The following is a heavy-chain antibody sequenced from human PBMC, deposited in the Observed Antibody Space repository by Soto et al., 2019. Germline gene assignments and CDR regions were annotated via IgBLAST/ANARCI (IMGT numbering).Heavy chain of an antibody. V-gene: IGHV4-59*01. CDR1: GGSIRSFY. CDR3: ARVGEQWLGGDYYYNGMDV. J-gene: IGHJ6*02. Sequence: QVQLQQSGPGLMKPSETLSLTCTVSGGSIRSFYWSWIRQPPGKGLEWIAYSFYTGGIRYNPSLESRVTMSLDTSNNQFSLKLSSVTAADTAVYYCARVGEQWLGGDYYYNGMDVWGQGTTVTVSS. CDR2: SFYTGGI. D-gene: IGHD6-19*01.